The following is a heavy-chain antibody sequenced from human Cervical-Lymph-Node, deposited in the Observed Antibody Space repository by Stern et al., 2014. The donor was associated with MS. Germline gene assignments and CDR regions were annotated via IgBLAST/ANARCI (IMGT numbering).Heavy chain of an antibody. CDR2: ITPIFGRA. V-gene: IGHV1-69*01. CDR3: ARGWSYDILTGYSY. CDR1: GGTFSTYA. J-gene: IGHJ4*02. Sequence: VQLVESGAEVKKPGSSVKVSCKASGGTFSTYAISWVRQAPGQGLEWMGGITPIFGRANSAQRFQGRVTITADESTSTAYMELSSLRSEDTAVYYCARGWSYDILTGYSYWGQGTLVTVSS. D-gene: IGHD3-9*01.